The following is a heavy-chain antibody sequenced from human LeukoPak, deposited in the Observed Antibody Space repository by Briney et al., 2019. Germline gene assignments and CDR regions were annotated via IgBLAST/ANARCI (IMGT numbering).Heavy chain of an antibody. V-gene: IGHV1-69*05. CDR2: IIPIFGTA. Sequence: SVKVSCKASGGTFSSYAISWVRQAPGQGLEWMGGIIPIFGTANYAQKFQGRVTMTTDTSTSTAYMELRSLRSDDTAVYYCARDWGKGEYYFDYWGRGTLVTVSS. D-gene: IGHD3-16*01. J-gene: IGHJ4*02. CDR3: ARDWGKGEYYFDY. CDR1: GGTFSSYA.